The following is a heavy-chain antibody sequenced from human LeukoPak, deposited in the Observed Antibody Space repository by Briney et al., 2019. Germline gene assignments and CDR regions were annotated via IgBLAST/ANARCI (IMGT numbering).Heavy chain of an antibody. D-gene: IGHD3-22*01. CDR3: AKDTYYYDSRAPFQH. V-gene: IGHV3-33*06. J-gene: IGHJ1*01. CDR2: IWYDGSNK. CDR1: GFTFSSYG. Sequence: PGGSLRLSCAASGFTFSSYGMHWVRQAPGKGLEWVAVIWYDGSNKYYADSVKGRFTISKDNSKNTLYLQMSILRAEDTAVYYCAKDTYYYDSRAPFQHWGQGTLVTVSS.